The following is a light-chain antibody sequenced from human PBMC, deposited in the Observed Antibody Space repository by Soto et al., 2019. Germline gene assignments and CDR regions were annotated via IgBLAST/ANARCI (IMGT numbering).Light chain of an antibody. J-gene: IGKJ3*01. V-gene: IGKV1-39*01. CDR1: RSISNY. CDR2: GAS. Sequence: DIQMTQSPSSLSASVGDAVSLTCRASRSISNYLNWYQQKPGRAPKLLISGASSLQRGLPSRFSGSGSGTTFPLTITSLQPDDFAIYFCQQSYTVPYTFGPGTKVEIK. CDR3: QQSYTVPYT.